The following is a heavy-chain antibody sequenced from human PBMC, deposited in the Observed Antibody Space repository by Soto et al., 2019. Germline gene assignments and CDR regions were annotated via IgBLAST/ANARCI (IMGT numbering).Heavy chain of an antibody. D-gene: IGHD6-19*01. CDR2: ISAYNGNT. CDR1: GYTFTSYG. V-gene: IGHV1-18*04. CDR3: ARDRTVGIAVARAGDAFDI. J-gene: IGHJ3*02. Sequence: GASVKVSCKAFGYTFTSYGISWVRQAPGQGLEWMGWISAYNGNTNYAQKLQGRVTMTTDTSTSTAYMELRSLRSDDTAVYYCARDRTVGIAVARAGDAFDIWGQGTMVTVSS.